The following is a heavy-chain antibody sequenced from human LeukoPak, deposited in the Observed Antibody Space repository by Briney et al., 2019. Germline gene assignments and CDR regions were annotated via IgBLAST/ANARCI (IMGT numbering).Heavy chain of an antibody. CDR2: IYYSGST. CDR1: GGSISSRSYY. V-gene: IGHV4-39*01. CDR3: ARLTIDRSGYYTDY. J-gene: IGHJ4*02. D-gene: IGHD3-3*01. Sequence: SSETLSLTCTVSGGSISSRSYYWGWIRQPPGKGLEWIGSIYYSGSTYYNPSLKSRVTISVDTSKNQFSLKLSSVTAADTAVYYCARLTIDRSGYYTDYWGQGTLVTVSS.